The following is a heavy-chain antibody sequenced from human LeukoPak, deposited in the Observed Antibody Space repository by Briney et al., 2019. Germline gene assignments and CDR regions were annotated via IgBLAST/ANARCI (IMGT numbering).Heavy chain of an antibody. V-gene: IGHV4-30-4*01. CDR2: IYYSGST. Sequence: SETLSLTCTVSGGSISSGDYYWSWIRQPPGKGLEWIGYIYYSGSTYYNPSLKSRVTISVDTSKNQFSLKLSSVTAADTAVYYCARDGGTVPAANQGYYYYGMDVWGQGTTVTVSS. D-gene: IGHD2-2*01. CDR3: ARDGGTVPAANQGYYYYGMDV. CDR1: GGSISSGDYY. J-gene: IGHJ6*02.